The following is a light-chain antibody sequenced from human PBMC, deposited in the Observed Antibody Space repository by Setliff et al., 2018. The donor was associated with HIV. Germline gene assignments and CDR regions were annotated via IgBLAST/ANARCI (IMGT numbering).Light chain of an antibody. CDR1: SSDVGGYNY. J-gene: IGLJ1*01. CDR3: SSYTSSSTRV. CDR2: DVS. V-gene: IGLV2-14*01. Sequence: QSALTQPASVSGSPGQSITISCTGTSSDVGGYNYVSWYQQPPGKAPKLMIYDVSKRPSGVSLRFSGSKSGNTASLTISGLQAEDEADYYCSSYTSSSTRVFGTGTKVTVL.